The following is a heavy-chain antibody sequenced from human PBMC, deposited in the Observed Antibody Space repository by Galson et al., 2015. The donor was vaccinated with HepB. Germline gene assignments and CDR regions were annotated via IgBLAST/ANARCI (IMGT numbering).Heavy chain of an antibody. CDR1: GYTFPNYY. D-gene: IGHD3-3*01. V-gene: IGHV1-46*01. CDR2: INPSGGDT. Sequence: SVKVSCKASGYTFPNYYIHWVRRAPGQGLQWMGVINPSGGDTNYAQQFQGRVTMTRDTSTNTVYLELSSLKSEDTAVYCCARVLFGVAVPYYFDSWGQGTLVAVSS. CDR3: ARVLFGVAVPYYFDS. J-gene: IGHJ4*02.